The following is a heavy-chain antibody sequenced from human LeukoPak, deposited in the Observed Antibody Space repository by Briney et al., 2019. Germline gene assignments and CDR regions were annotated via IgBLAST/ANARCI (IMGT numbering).Heavy chain of an antibody. J-gene: IGHJ4*02. CDR2: ISGSGGST. CDR1: GFTFSSYA. CDR3: AKGFGDIWFGELHPFDY. D-gene: IGHD3-10*01. V-gene: IGHV3-23*01. Sequence: PGGSLRLSCAASGFTFSSYAKSWVRQAPGKGLEWVSAISGSGGSTSYADSVKGRFTISRDNSKNTLYLQMNILRAEDTAVDYCAKGFGDIWFGELHPFDYWGQGTLVTLSS.